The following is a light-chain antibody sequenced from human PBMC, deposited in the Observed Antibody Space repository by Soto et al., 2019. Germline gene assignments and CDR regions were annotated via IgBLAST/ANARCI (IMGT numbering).Light chain of an antibody. CDR1: SGSIASNY. J-gene: IGLJ3*02. CDR3: QSYDSRTSSCV. V-gene: IGLV6-57*03. CDR2: EDN. Sequence: NFMLTQPHSVSESPGKTVTISCTRSSGSIASNYVQWYQQRPGSAPTTVIYEDNQRPSGVPDRFSGSIDSSSNSASLTISGLKTEDEADYDCQSYDSRTSSCVFGGGTKLTVL.